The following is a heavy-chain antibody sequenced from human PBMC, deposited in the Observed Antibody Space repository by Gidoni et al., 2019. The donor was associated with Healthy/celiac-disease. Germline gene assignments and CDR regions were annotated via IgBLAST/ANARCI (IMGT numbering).Heavy chain of an antibody. D-gene: IGHD6-13*01. CDR1: GGSFSGYY. CDR2: INHSGST. CDR3: ARPYSSSSKRAFDI. Sequence: QVQLQQWGAGLLKPSETLSLTCAVYGGSFSGYYWRWIRQPPGKGLEWIGEINHSGSTNYNPSHKSRVTISVDTSKNQFSLKLSSVTAADTAVYYCARPYSSSSKRAFDIWGQGTMVTVSS. J-gene: IGHJ3*02. V-gene: IGHV4-34*01.